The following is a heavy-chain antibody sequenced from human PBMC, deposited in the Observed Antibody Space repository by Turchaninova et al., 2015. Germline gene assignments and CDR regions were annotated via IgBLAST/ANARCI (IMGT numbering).Heavy chain of an antibody. Sequence: GQLVQSGSEFKKPGASVKVSCKASGYKITDCSMDWVRQAPGQGLEWMGWINTNTGKATYVQGFRGRFVFSLDTSVSTAYLEMNSLQDEDTAVYYCASVGGGLSATQATNTVDYWGQGTLVTVSS. V-gene: IGHV7-4-1*02. CDR1: GYKITDCS. CDR3: ASVGGGLSATQATNTVDY. D-gene: IGHD1-1*01. CDR2: INTNTGKA. J-gene: IGHJ4*02.